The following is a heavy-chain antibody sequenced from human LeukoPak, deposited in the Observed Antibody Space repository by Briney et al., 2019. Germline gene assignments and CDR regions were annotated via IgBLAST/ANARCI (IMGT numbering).Heavy chain of an antibody. V-gene: IGHV1-8*01. CDR2: MNPNSGNT. D-gene: IGHD3-10*01. J-gene: IGHJ4*02. CDR1: GYTFTSYD. Sequence: ASVKVSCKASGYTFTSYDINWVRQATGQGLEWMGWMNPNSGNTGYAQKFQGRVTMTRNTFISTAYMELSSLRSEDTAVYYCARRRITMVRFDYWGQGTLVTVSS. CDR3: ARRRITMVRFDY.